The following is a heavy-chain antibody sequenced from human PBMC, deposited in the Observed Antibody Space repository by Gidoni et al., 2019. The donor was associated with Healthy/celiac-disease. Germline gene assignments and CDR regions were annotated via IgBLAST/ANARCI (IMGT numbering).Heavy chain of an antibody. CDR3: ARTRAAFDI. V-gene: IGHV4-39*01. Sequence: QLQLQESGPGLVTPSETLSLTCTVSGGSISISSYYWGWIRQPPGKGLEWIGSIYYSGSTYYNPSLKSRGTISVDTSKNKFSLKLSSVTAADTAVYYCARTRAAFDIWGQGTMVTVSS. CDR1: GGSISISSYY. J-gene: IGHJ3*02. CDR2: IYYSGST.